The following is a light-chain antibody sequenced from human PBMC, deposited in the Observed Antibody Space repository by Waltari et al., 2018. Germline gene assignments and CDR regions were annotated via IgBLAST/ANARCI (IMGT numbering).Light chain of an antibody. CDR3: SSQSSNDVVL. Sequence: QSPLTQPASVSGSPGQSFTIFGAGTSNDVGGYNSVSWYQEHPGQAPRVIIYDVSDRPSGVSDRFSGSKSGNTASLTISGLQAEDEADYYCSSQSSNDVVLFGGGTKLTVL. CDR2: DVS. V-gene: IGLV2-14*01. J-gene: IGLJ2*01. CDR1: SNDVGGYNS.